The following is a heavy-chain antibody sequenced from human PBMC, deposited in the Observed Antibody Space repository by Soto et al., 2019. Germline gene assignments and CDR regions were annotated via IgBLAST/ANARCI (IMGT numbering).Heavy chain of an antibody. CDR2: IPYSGTT. CDR1: GDSISSNTNY. V-gene: IGHV4-30-4*01. D-gene: IGHD5-18*01. Sequence: QVQLQESGPGLVKPSQTLSLTCTVSGDSISSNTNYWSWIRQPPGEGLEWIGFIPYSGTTSYSPSLKSRVAISLDTSQNNFSLSLSSVTATDTAVYYCARGRGYSYGLDPWGQGTLVTVSS. J-gene: IGHJ5*02. CDR3: ARGRGYSYGLDP.